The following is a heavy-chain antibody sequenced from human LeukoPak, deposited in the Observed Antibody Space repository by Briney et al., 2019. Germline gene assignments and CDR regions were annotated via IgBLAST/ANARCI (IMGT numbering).Heavy chain of an antibody. V-gene: IGHV4-39*01. CDR2: IYYSGST. CDR1: GGSISSSSYY. Sequence: SETLSLTCTVSGGSISSSSYYWGWIRQPPGKGLEWIGSIYYSGSTYYNPSLKSRVTISVDTSKNQFSLKLCSVTAADTAVYYCARRIVVVPAAIRAAFDIWGQGTMVTVSS. D-gene: IGHD2-2*02. CDR3: ARRIVVVPAAIRAAFDI. J-gene: IGHJ3*02.